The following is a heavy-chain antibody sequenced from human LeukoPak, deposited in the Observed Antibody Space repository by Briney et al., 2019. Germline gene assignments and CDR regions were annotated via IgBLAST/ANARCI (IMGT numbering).Heavy chain of an antibody. V-gene: IGHV3-23*01. J-gene: IGHJ4*02. Sequence: GGSLRLSCAASGFTFSSYAMSWVRQAPGKGLEWVSAISGSGGSTYYADSVKGRFTISRDNSKNTLYLQMNSLRAEDTAVYCCAKKEFGNDDFALDYWGQGTLVTVSS. CDR1: GFTFSSYA. D-gene: IGHD1-1*01. CDR3: AKKEFGNDDFALDY. CDR2: ISGSGGST.